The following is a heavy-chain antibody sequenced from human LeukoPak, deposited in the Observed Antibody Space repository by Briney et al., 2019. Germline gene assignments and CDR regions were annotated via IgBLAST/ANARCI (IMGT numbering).Heavy chain of an antibody. D-gene: IGHD3-9*01. CDR2: IYYSGST. CDR3: ARQSLYYDILTGYYNQFDY. Sequence: PSETLSLTCTVSGGSISSSSYYWGWIRQPPGKGLEWIGSIYYSGSTYYNPSLKSRVTISVDTSKNQFSLKLSSVTAADTAVYYCARQSLYYDILTGYYNQFDYWAREPWSPSPQ. CDR1: GGSISSSSYY. V-gene: IGHV4-39*01. J-gene: IGHJ4*02.